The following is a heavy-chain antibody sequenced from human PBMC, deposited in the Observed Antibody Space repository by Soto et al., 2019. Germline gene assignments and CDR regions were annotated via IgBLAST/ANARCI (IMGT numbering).Heavy chain of an antibody. D-gene: IGHD1-26*01. CDR1: GYTFTSYD. J-gene: IGHJ6*02. V-gene: IGHV1-8*01. CDR2: MNPNSGNT. Sequence: ASVKVSCKASGYTFTSYDINWVRQATGQGLGWMGWMNPNSGNTGCAQKFQGRVTMTRNTSISTAYMELSSLRSEDTAVYYCARGYFRFRPDVWGQGTTVTVSS. CDR3: ARGYFRFRPDV.